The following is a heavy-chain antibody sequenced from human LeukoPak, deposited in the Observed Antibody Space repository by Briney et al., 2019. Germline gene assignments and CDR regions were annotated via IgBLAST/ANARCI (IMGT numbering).Heavy chain of an antibody. CDR1: GGSFSGYY. CDR2: INHSGST. V-gene: IGHV4-34*01. J-gene: IGHJ4*02. D-gene: IGHD2-15*01. CDR3: ARSVVALKPFDY. Sequence: SETLSLTCAVYGGSFSGYYWSWIRQPPGKGLEWIGKINHSGSTNYNPSLKSRVTISVDTSKNQFSLKLSSVTAADTAVYYCARSVVALKPFDYWGQGTLVTVSS.